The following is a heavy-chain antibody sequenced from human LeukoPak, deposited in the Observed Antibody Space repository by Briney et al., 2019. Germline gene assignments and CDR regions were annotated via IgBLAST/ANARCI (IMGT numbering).Heavy chain of an antibody. CDR1: GFTFSSYA. CDR2: IYSGGST. D-gene: IGHD3-22*01. CDR3: ARHPYYYDSSGSIDY. J-gene: IGHJ4*02. V-gene: IGHV3-66*04. Sequence: GGSLRLSCAASGFTFSSYAMSWVRQAPGKGLEWVSVIYSGGSTYYADSVKGRFTISRDNSKNTLYLQMNSLRAEDTAVYYCARHPYYYDSSGSIDYWGQGTLVTVSS.